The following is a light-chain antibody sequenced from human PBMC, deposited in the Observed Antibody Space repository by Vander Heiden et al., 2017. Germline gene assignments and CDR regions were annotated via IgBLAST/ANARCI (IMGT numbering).Light chain of an antibody. J-gene: IGKJ5*01. CDR3: LQHQSYPTT. V-gene: IGKV1-17*03. Sequence: DIQMTQSPSVMSASVGDSVTITCRASQGVSKYLAWFQQRPGKAPKRLIYAAASLQLGVPSRFSGSGSEREFNLTINSLQPEDFATYYCLQHQSYPTTFGQGTRLDIK. CDR2: AAA. CDR1: QGVSKY.